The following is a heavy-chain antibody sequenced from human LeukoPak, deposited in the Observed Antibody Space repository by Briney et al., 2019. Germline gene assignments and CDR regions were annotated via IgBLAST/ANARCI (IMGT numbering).Heavy chain of an antibody. CDR3: ARGDRWVVVVAAPHTSCYMDV. D-gene: IGHD2-15*01. Sequence: ASVKVSCKASGYAFTGYYMHWVRQAPGQGLEWMGWINPNSGGTNYAQKFQGRVTMTRDTSISTAYMELSRLRSDDTAVYYCARGDRWVVVVAAPHTSCYMDVWGKGTTVTVSS. CDR1: GYAFTGYY. V-gene: IGHV1-2*02. J-gene: IGHJ6*03. CDR2: INPNSGGT.